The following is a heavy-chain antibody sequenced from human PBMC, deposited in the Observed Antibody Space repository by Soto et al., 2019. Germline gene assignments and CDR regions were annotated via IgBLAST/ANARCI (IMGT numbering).Heavy chain of an antibody. CDR3: VGAAPGD. D-gene: IGHD3-16*01. V-gene: IGHV3-53*05. J-gene: IGHJ4*02. Sequence: GGSLRVSCAASGFIVSNKHMGWVRQAPGKGLESVSILYTGDRTYYADSVKGRFTISRDSSKNTVSLQMNGLRDEDTAMYYCVGAAPGDWGQGTPVTVSS. CDR2: LYTGDRT. CDR1: GFIVSNKH.